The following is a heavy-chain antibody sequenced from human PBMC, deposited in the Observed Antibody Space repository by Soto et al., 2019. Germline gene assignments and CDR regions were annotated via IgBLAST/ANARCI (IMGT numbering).Heavy chain of an antibody. CDR1: GFTFNSYA. Sequence: GSLRLSCAASGFTFNSYAMSWVRQAPGKGLEWVSVVSASGSSTYYADSDSVKGRFTISRDNSKNTLYLQMNSLRVEDTAVYYCAKGAGPSNDYGDSWGQGNLVTVS. CDR3: AKGAGPSNDYGDS. CDR2: VSASGSST. V-gene: IGHV3-23*01. J-gene: IGHJ4*02.